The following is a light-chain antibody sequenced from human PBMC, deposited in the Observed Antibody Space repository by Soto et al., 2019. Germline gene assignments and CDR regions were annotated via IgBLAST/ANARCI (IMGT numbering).Light chain of an antibody. CDR2: GAS. CDR1: QSVSSN. V-gene: IGKV3-15*01. Sequence: DIVMTQSPAPMSGSPGERATLSCRASQSVSSNLAWYQQKPGQAPRLLIYGASTRATGIPARFSGSGSGTEFTLTISSLQSEDFAVYYCQQYNNWPPLTFGGGTKVEIK. J-gene: IGKJ4*01. CDR3: QQYNNWPPLT.